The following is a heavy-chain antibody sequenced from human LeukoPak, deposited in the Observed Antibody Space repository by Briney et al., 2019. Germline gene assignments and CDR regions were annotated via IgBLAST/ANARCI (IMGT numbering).Heavy chain of an antibody. V-gene: IGHV1-18*01. Sequence: GASVKVSCKASGYTFTSYGISWVRQAPGQGLEWMGWMSAYNGNTNYAQKLQGRVTMTTDTPTSTAYMELRSLRSEDTAVYYCARDRWLKDIVVVPAVTASDIWGQETMVTVSS. D-gene: IGHD2-2*01. CDR1: GYTFTSYG. CDR2: MSAYNGNT. J-gene: IGHJ3*02. CDR3: ARDRWLKDIVVVPAVTASDI.